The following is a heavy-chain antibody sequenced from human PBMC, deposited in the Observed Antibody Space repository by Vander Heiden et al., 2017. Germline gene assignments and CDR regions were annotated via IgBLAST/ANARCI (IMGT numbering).Heavy chain of an antibody. J-gene: IGHJ4*02. V-gene: IGHV3-23*01. D-gene: IGHD4-4*01. CDR1: GFTFSSYA. Sequence: EVPLLESGGGLVPPGGSLRLSCAAPGFTFSSYAMSWVRQAPGKGLEWVSAISGSGGSTDYADSVKGRFTISRDNSKNTLYLQMNSLRAEDTAVYYCAKSRAVTNGYWGQGNLVTVSS. CDR3: AKSRAVTNGY. CDR2: ISGSGGST.